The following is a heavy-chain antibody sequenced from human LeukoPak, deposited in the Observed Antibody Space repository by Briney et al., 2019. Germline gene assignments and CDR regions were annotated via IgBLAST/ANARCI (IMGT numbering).Heavy chain of an antibody. V-gene: IGHV3-30*04. CDR3: ARGGYPDFDY. J-gene: IGHJ4*02. Sequence: PGGSLRLSCAASGFTFSSYTMHWLRQAPGKGLEWVAVIWYDGSNKYYADSVKGRFTISRDNSKNTLYLQMNSLRAEDTAVYYCARGGYPDFDYWGQGTLVTVSS. CDR1: GFTFSSYT. CDR2: IWYDGSNK. D-gene: IGHD1-1*01.